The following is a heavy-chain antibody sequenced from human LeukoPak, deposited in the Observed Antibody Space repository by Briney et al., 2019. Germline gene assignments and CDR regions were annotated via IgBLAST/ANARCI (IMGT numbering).Heavy chain of an antibody. D-gene: IGHD6-19*01. Sequence: GGSLRLSCAASGFTFSAYTMNWVRQAPGKGLEWVSFISPSSSYIYYADSVKGRFTISRDNAKNSLYLQMNSLRAEDTAVYYCARDWTGYSSAWGDALDIWGQGTMVTVSS. CDR2: ISPSSSYI. CDR1: GFTFSAYT. J-gene: IGHJ3*02. V-gene: IGHV3-21*01. CDR3: ARDWTGYSSAWGDALDI.